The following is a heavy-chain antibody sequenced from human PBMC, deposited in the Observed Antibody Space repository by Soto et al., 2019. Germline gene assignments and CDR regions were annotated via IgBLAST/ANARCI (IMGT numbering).Heavy chain of an antibody. V-gene: IGHV3-74*01. J-gene: IGHJ6*02. CDR2: INADGTYA. CDR1: GFSFSTHW. Sequence: GGSLRLSCAASGFSFSTHWMHWVRQAPGKGLVWVSRINADGTYATYADSVKGRFSVTRDNAKNTLHLQMTSLRAEDTAVYFCASDDYYKRGLDVWGHGTTVTVSS. CDR3: ASDDYYKRGLDV.